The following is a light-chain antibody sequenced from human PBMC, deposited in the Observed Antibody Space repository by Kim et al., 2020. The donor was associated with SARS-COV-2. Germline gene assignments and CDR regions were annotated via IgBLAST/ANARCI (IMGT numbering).Light chain of an antibody. CDR3: QQSASNPLT. Sequence: IQMTQSPSSLSASVGDRVIITCRASQNMNSYLNRYQQKHGEAHKHHIYTTSRLQSGVPSRFSGGGSGSVFTLTLSSLQPEDFATYFCQQSASNPLTFGGGTKVDI. J-gene: IGKJ4*01. V-gene: IGKV1-39*01. CDR2: TTS. CDR1: QNMNSY.